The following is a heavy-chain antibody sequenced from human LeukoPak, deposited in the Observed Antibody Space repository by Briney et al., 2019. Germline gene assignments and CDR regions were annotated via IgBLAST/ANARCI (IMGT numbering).Heavy chain of an antibody. CDR1: GGSFSGYY. CDR3: AGCTYYYDSSGYYYGRYYYYYMDV. V-gene: IGHV4-34*01. CDR2: INHSGST. J-gene: IGHJ6*03. D-gene: IGHD3-22*01. Sequence: SETLSLTCAVYGGSFSGYYWSWIRQPPGKGLEWIGEINHSGSTNYNPSLKSRVTISVDTSKNQFSLKLSSVTAADTAVYYCAGCTYYYDSSGYYYGRYYYYYMDVWGKGTTVTVSS.